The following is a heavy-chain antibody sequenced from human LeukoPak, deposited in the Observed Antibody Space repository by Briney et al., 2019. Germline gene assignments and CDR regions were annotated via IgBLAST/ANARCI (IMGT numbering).Heavy chain of an antibody. CDR1: GFTFSSYD. V-gene: IGHV3-13*01. CDR2: IGTAGDT. D-gene: IGHD2-2*01. J-gene: IGHJ6*02. Sequence: GGSLRLSCAASGFTFSSYDMHWVRQATGKGLEWVSAIGTAGDTYYPGSVKGRFTISRENAKNSLYLQMNSLRAEDTAVYYCARDFVVVPAAYYYYYGMDVWGQGTTVTVSS. CDR3: ARDFVVVPAAYYYYYGMDV.